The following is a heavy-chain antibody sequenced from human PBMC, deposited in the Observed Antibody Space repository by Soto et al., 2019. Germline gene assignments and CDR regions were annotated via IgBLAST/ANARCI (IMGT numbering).Heavy chain of an antibody. CDR2: ISYDGSNK. CDR3: ARARPYCGGDCFDAFDI. D-gene: IGHD2-21*02. J-gene: IGHJ3*02. CDR1: GFTFSSYA. V-gene: IGHV3-30-3*01. Sequence: EGSVRRSCAASGFTFSSYAMHWVRQAPGKGLEWVAVISYDGSNKYYADSVKGRFTISRDNSKNTLYLQMNSLRAEDTAVYYCARARPYCGGDCFDAFDIWGQGTMVTVSS.